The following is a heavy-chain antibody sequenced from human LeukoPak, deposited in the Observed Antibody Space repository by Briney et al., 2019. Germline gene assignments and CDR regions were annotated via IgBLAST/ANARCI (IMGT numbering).Heavy chain of an antibody. CDR2: ISGSGGST. D-gene: IGHD3-22*01. J-gene: IGHJ4*02. CDR1: GFTFSSYA. V-gene: IGHV3-23*01. Sequence: PGASLRLSCAAPGFTFSSYAMSWVRQAPGKGLEWVSAISGSGGSTYYADSVKGRFTISRDNSKNTLYLQMNSLRAEDTAVYYCARGTYYYGSSGYYSQYYWVQGTLVTVSS. CDR3: ARGTYYYGSSGYYSQYY.